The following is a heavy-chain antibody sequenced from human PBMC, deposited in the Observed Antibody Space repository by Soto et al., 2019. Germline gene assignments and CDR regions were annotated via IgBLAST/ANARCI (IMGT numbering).Heavy chain of an antibody. CDR1: GFTFNIYW. Sequence: EVQLVESGGGLVQPGGSLRLSCVASGFTFNIYWMHWVRQAPGKGLEWVSRIDNDGSATTYADSVKGRFTISRDNAKTTLFLQMNTLRVDATAVYYCARANWNSYWGQGTLVTVSS. D-gene: IGHD1-1*01. CDR2: IDNDGSAT. J-gene: IGHJ4*02. V-gene: IGHV3-74*01. CDR3: ARANWNSY.